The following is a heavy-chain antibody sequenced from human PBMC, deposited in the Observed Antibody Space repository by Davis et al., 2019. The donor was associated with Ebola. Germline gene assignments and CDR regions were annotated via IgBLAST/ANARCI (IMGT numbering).Heavy chain of an antibody. V-gene: IGHV1-8*01. CDR1: GYTFTSYD. CDR3: ARRGVLLWFGESNYGMYV. CDR2: MNPNSGNT. J-gene: IGHJ6*04. Sequence: AASVTVSCQASGYTFTSYDINWVRQATGQGLEWMGWMNPNSGNTGYAQKFQGRVTMTRNISISTAYMELSSLRSDDTAVYYCARRGVLLWFGESNYGMYVWGKGTTVTVSS. D-gene: IGHD3-10*01.